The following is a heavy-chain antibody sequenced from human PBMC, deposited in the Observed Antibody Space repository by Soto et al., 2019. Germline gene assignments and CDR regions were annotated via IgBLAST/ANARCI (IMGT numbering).Heavy chain of an antibody. CDR1: GGTFSSYA. D-gene: IGHD2-2*01. CDR3: ASVGYCSSTSCYVDYYYGMDV. CDR2: IIPIFGTA. J-gene: IGHJ6*02. Sequence: SVKVSCKASGGTFSSYAISWVRQAPGQGLEWMGGIIPIFGTANYAQKFQGRVTITADESTSTAYMELNSLRSEDTAVYYCASVGYCSSTSCYVDYYYGMDVWGQGTTVTVSS. V-gene: IGHV1-69*13.